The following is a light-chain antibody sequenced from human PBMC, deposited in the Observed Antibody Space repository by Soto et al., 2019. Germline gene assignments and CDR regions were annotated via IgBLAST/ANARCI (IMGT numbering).Light chain of an antibody. V-gene: IGLV2-14*03. Sequence: QSALTQPASVSGSPGQSITISCTGTSTDVGGYNYVSWYQQRPGEAPKLMIYDVSSRPSGISSRFSGSKSGNTASLTISGLQAEDEADYHCSSYTSASTLVVFGGGTKFTVL. CDR3: SSYTSASTLVV. J-gene: IGLJ2*01. CDR1: STDVGGYNY. CDR2: DVS.